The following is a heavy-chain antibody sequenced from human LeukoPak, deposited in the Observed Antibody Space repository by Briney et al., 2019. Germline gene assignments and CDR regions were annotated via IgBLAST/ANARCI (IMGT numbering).Heavy chain of an antibody. V-gene: IGHV3-30*18. CDR2: ISYDGSNK. D-gene: IGHD3-16*01. Sequence: GGSLRLSCAASGFTFSSYGMHWDRQAPGKGLEWVAVISYDGSNKYYADSVKGRFTISRDNSKNTLYLQMNSLRAEDTAVYYCAKLGDPFDYWGQGTLVTVSS. CDR1: GFTFSSYG. J-gene: IGHJ4*02. CDR3: AKLGDPFDY.